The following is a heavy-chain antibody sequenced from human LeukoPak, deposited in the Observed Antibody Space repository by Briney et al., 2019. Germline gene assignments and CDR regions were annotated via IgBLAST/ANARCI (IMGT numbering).Heavy chain of an antibody. J-gene: IGHJ4*02. CDR3: ERDDDGSGYLDY. D-gene: IGHD3-22*01. CDR2: IYYSGST. Sequence: SETLSLTCTVSGGSISSFYWSWIRQPPGKGLEWIGYIYYSGSTNYNPYLKSRVTISVDTSKNQFSLKLSSVTAADMAVYYCERDDDGSGYLDYWGQGTLVTVSS. CDR1: GGSISSFY. V-gene: IGHV4-59*01.